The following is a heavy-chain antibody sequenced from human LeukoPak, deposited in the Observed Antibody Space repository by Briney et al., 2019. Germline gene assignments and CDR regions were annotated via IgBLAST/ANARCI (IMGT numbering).Heavy chain of an antibody. CDR3: ARSYYYDSSGYDRWFDP. V-gene: IGHV3-33*01. J-gene: IGHJ5*02. CDR1: GFTFSSYG. D-gene: IGHD3-22*01. Sequence: PGRSLRLSCAASGFTFSSYGMHWVRQAPGKGLEWVAVIWYDGSNKYYADSVKGRFTISRDNSKNTLYLQMNSLRAEDTAVYYCARSYYYDSSGYDRWFDPWGQVTLVTVSS. CDR2: IWYDGSNK.